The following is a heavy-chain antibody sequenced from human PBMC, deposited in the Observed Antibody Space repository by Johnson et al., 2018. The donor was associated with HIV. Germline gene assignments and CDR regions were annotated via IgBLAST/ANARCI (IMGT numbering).Heavy chain of an antibody. Sequence: VQLVESGGGVVRPGGSLRLSCAASGFTFNDYGMSWVRQAPGKGLEWVSGINWNGGSTGYADSVKGRFTISRDNAKNSLYLQMNSLRAEDTALYYCARSYYDSSGYYHDAFDMWGQGTMVTVSS. D-gene: IGHD3-22*01. CDR3: ARSYYDSSGYYHDAFDM. J-gene: IGHJ3*02. CDR1: GFTFNDYG. V-gene: IGHV3-20*04. CDR2: INWNGGST.